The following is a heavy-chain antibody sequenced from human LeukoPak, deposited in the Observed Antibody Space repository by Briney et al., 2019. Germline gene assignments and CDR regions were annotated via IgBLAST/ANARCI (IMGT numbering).Heavy chain of an antibody. V-gene: IGHV4-30-4*01. Sequence: PSQTLSLTCTVSGGSISSGDYYWSWIRQPPGKGLEWIGYIYYSGSTYYNPSLKSRVIMLVDASNSQFSLKLSSVTAADTAVYYCARGRGRAAPVDWFDPWGQGTLVTVSS. D-gene: IGHD6-13*01. CDR1: GGSISSGDYY. J-gene: IGHJ5*02. CDR2: IYYSGST. CDR3: ARGRGRAAPVDWFDP.